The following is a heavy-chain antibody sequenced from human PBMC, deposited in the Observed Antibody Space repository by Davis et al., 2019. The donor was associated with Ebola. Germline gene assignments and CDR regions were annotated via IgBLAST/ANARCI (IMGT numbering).Heavy chain of an antibody. J-gene: IGHJ4*02. Sequence: GGSLRLSCAASGFTFSSYAMHWVRQAPGKGLEWVAVISYDGSNKYYADSVKGRFTISRDNSKNTLYLQMNSLRAEDTAVYYCAKDLGIVGATELLDYWGQGTLVTVSS. CDR3: AKDLGIVGATELLDY. CDR2: ISYDGSNK. CDR1: GFTFSSYA. V-gene: IGHV3-30-3*02. D-gene: IGHD1-26*01.